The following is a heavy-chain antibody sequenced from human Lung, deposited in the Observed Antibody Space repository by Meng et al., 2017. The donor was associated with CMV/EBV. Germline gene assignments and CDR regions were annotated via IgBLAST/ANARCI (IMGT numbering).Heavy chain of an antibody. CDR1: GFGDYG. Sequence: GGSLGLXCAASGFGDYGMHWVRQAPGKGLEWVAFIRFDGSKYYLDSVKGRFTISRDSSKNTVYLQMDSLRAEDTAVYHCAKDGGLPGTIFFAFDMWGQGTMVTVSS. CDR3: AKDGGLPGTIFFAFDM. D-gene: IGHD3-9*01. J-gene: IGHJ3*02. CDR2: IRFDGSK. V-gene: IGHV3-30*02.